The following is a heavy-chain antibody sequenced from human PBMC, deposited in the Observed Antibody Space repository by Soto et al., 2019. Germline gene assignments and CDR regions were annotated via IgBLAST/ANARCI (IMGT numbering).Heavy chain of an antibody. Sequence: NPSETLSLTCAVYGGSFSGYYWSWIRQPPGKGLEWIGEINHSGSTNYNPSLKSRVTISVDTSKNQFSLKLSSVTAADTAVYYCARGLYYDYVWGSYRYANWFDPWGQGTLVTVSS. CDR1: GGSFSGYY. CDR2: INHSGST. CDR3: ARGLYYDYVWGSYRYANWFDP. J-gene: IGHJ5*02. D-gene: IGHD3-16*02. V-gene: IGHV4-34*01.